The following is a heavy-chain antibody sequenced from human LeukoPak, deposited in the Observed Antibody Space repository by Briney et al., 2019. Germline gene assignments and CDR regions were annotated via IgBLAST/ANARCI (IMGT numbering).Heavy chain of an antibody. Sequence: GGALRLSFAASGFTLCSYSLSWGRQGPGEGLGGVSAISGSGGSTYYADSVKGRFTISRDNSKNTLYLQMNSLRAEDTAVYYCAKDGPIVGARPFDYWGQGTLVTVSS. CDR1: GFTLCSYS. D-gene: IGHD1-26*01. V-gene: IGHV3-23*01. CDR2: ISGSGGST. CDR3: AKDGPIVGARPFDY. J-gene: IGHJ4*02.